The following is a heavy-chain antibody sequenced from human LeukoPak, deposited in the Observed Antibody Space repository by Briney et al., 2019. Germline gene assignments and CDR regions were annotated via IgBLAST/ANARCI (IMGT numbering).Heavy chain of an antibody. CDR2: ISYDESNK. J-gene: IGHJ4*02. V-gene: IGHV3-30*03. CDR1: GFTFSSYG. Sequence: GRSLRLSCAASGFTFSSYGMHWVRQAPGKGLEWVAVISYDESNKYYADSVRGRFTISRDNSKNIVSLQMNNLRAEDTAVYYCARGRGLGAVSPYFDYWGQGTLVTVSS. D-gene: IGHD3-3*01. CDR3: ARGRGLGAVSPYFDY.